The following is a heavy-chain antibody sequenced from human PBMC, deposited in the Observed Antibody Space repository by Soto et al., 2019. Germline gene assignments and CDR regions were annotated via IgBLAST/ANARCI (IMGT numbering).Heavy chain of an antibody. J-gene: IGHJ6*03. Sequence: SETLSLTCTVSGFSISSSSYYWGWIRQPPGKGLEWIGSIYYSGSTYYSPSLKSRVTISVDTSKNQFSLKLSSVTAADTAVYYCARLYRGTSRYYYYYYMDVWGKGTTVTVSS. CDR1: GFSISSSSYY. CDR3: ARLYRGTSRYYYYYYMDV. D-gene: IGHD2-2*01. CDR2: IYYSGST. V-gene: IGHV4-39*01.